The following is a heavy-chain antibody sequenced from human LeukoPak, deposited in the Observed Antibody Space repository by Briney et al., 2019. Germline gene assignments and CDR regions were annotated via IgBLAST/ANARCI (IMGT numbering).Heavy chain of an antibody. D-gene: IGHD2-21*02. CDR2: ISYDGSNT. CDR1: GFTFSSYA. V-gene: IGHV3-30*04. CDR3: ARDVWDIVVVTALWGAGYFDY. Sequence: GGSLRLSCAASGFTFSSYAMHWVRQAPGKGLEWVAVISYDGSNTYYADSVKGRFTISRDNSKNTLYLQMNSLRAEDTAVYYCARDVWDIVVVTALWGAGYFDYWGQGTLVTVSS. J-gene: IGHJ4*02.